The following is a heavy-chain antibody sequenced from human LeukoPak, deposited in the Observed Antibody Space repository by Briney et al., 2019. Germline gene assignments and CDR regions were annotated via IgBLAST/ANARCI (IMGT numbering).Heavy chain of an antibody. J-gene: IGHJ5*02. D-gene: IGHD3-16*01. Sequence: SETLSLTCTVSGGSISSYYWSWIRQPPGKGLEWLGYIYYSGSTNYNPSLKSRVTISVDTSKNQFSLKLSSVTAADTAVYYCAREFGNRYTNWFDPWGQGTLVTVSS. CDR3: AREFGNRYTNWFDP. CDR2: IYYSGST. V-gene: IGHV4-59*01. CDR1: GGSISSYY.